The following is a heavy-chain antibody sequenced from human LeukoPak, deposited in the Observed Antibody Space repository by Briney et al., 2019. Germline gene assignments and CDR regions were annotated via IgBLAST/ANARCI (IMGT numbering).Heavy chain of an antibody. CDR3: ARDRQQLVFPYYYYGMDV. CDR1: GGSISSGGYY. Sequence: SETLSLTCTVSGGSISSGGYYWSWNRQHPGKGLEWIGYIYYSGSTYYNPSLKSRVTISVDTSKNQFSLKLSSVTAADTAVYYCARDRQQLVFPYYYYGMDVWGQGTTVTVSS. V-gene: IGHV4-31*03. CDR2: IYYSGST. D-gene: IGHD6-13*01. J-gene: IGHJ6*02.